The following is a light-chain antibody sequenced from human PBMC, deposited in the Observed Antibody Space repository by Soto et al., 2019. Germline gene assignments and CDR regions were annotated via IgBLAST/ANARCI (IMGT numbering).Light chain of an antibody. V-gene: IGLV2-14*03. Sequence: QSVLTQPASVSGSPGQSITISCTGTSNDVGGFNYVSWYQQLPGKAPKLVIYDVTHRTSGVSDRFSGSRSGNTASLTISGLQAEDEADYYCTSFTSGSTPYVLVTGTKVTVL. CDR2: DVT. CDR3: TSFTSGSTPYV. J-gene: IGLJ1*01. CDR1: SNDVGGFNY.